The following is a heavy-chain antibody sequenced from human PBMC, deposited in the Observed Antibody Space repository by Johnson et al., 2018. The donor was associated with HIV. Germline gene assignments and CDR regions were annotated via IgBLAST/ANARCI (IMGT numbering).Heavy chain of an antibody. D-gene: IGHD3-10*01. Sequence: QVQLVESGGGVVQPVRSLRLSCAGSGFTFSSYGIHWVRQAPGKGLEWVASVSHDGSKKYYADSVKGRFIISRENSKNTVYLQMNSLRAEDTAVYYCSKESFMTIMQGVLLPIAFDIWGQGTMVTVSS. CDR1: GFTFSSYG. CDR3: SKESFMTIMQGVLLPIAFDI. J-gene: IGHJ3*02. V-gene: IGHV3-30*18. CDR2: VSHDGSKK.